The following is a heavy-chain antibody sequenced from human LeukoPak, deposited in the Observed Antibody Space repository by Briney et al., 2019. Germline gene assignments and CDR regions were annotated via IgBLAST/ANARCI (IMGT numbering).Heavy chain of an antibody. V-gene: IGHV1-2*02. CDR3: ARGYRSSAYFS. CDR2: INPKSGDT. J-gene: IGHJ5*02. D-gene: IGHD6-13*01. CDR1: GYIFTGYY. Sequence: ASVKVSCKASGYIFTGYYIHWVRQAPGQGLEWMGWINPKSGDTNYAQKFQGRITMTRDTPISAAYMELSSPTSDDTAVYYCARGYRSSAYFSWGQGTLVTVSS.